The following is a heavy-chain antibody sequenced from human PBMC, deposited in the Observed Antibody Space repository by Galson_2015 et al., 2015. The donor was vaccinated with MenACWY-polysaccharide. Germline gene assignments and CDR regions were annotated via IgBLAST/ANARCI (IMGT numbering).Heavy chain of an antibody. V-gene: IGHV3-21*01. CDR2: ISSSSSYI. CDR1: GFTFSSYS. Sequence: SLRLSCAASGFTFSSYSMNRVRQAPGKGLEWVSSISSSSSYIYYADSVKGRFTISRDNAKNSLYLQMNSLRAEDTAVYYCARGGDSSGYYLNWFDPWGQGTLVTVSS. J-gene: IGHJ5*02. CDR3: ARGGDSSGYYLNWFDP. D-gene: IGHD3-22*01.